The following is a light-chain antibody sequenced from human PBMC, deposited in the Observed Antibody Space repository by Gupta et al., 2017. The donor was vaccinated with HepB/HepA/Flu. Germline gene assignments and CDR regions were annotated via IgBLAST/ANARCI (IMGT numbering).Light chain of an antibody. CDR1: QSISSY. CDR2: AAS. V-gene: IGKV1-39*01. CDR3: QQSYSTPRT. Sequence: DIQMTQSPSSLSASVGDRVTITCRASQSISSYLNWYQQKPGKAPKLLIYAASSSQSGVPSRFSGRGSGTDFTLTISSLQPEDFATYYCQQSYSTPRTFGQGTKVEIK. J-gene: IGKJ1*01.